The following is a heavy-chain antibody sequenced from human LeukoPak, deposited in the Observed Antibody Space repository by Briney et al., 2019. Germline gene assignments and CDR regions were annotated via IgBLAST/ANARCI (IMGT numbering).Heavy chain of an antibody. CDR3: AHRPIGPFLIAARPYDAFDI. CDR2: LYWHDDK. Sequence: SGPTLVKPTQTLTLTCTFSGLSLRTSGVGVGWIRHPPGKALGWLALLYWHDDKRYSPSLKSRLTITKDTSKNQVVLTMTNMDPVDTATYYCAHRPIGPFLIAARPYDAFDIWGQGTMVTVSS. J-gene: IGHJ3*02. D-gene: IGHD6-6*01. CDR1: GLSLRTSGVG. V-gene: IGHV2-5*01.